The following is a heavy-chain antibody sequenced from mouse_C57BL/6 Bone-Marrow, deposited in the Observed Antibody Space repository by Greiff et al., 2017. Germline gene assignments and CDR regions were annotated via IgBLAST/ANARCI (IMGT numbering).Heavy chain of an antibody. Sequence: VQLQQSGAELAKPGASVKMSCKAFGYTFTEYPIHWVKPSSGLGFVRIGWFYPGSGSITYNEKLKDKATLTADKSSSTVYMELSRLTSEGAAVYFCARHGYAAGLAYWGQGTLVTVSA. CDR2: FYPGSGSI. V-gene: IGHV1-62-2*01. CDR3: ARHGYAAGLAY. D-gene: IGHD2-14*01. CDR1: GYTFTEYP. J-gene: IGHJ3*01.